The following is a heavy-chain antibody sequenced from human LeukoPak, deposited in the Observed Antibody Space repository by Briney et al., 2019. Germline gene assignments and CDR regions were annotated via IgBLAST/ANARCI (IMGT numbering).Heavy chain of an antibody. CDR2: MSGGGGST. V-gene: IGHV3-23*01. Sequence: GGSLRLSCVASGLTFDDYGMSWVRQAPGKGLEWVSAMSGGGGSTNYADSVKGRFTISRDNFKNTLYLQMNSLRAEDTAVYYCAKDRGVISDSYFDYWGQGTLVTVSS. CDR1: GLTFDDYG. D-gene: IGHD2-21*01. CDR3: AKDRGVISDSYFDY. J-gene: IGHJ4*02.